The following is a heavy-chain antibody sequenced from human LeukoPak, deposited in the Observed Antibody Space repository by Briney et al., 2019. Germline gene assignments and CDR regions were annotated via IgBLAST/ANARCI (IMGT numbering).Heavy chain of an antibody. Sequence: GASVKVSCKASGYTFASYGINWVRQATGQGLEWMGSMNPNSGNTGYAQKFQGRVTMTRNTSISTAYMELSSLRSEDTAVYYCARPAESGSYSSGMDVWGQGTTVTVSS. D-gene: IGHD1-26*01. CDR2: MNPNSGNT. J-gene: IGHJ6*02. V-gene: IGHV1-8*02. CDR3: ARPAESGSYSSGMDV. CDR1: GYTFASYG.